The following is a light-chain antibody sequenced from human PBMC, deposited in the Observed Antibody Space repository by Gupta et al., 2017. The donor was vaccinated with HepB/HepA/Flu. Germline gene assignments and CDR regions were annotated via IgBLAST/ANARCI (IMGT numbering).Light chain of an antibody. J-gene: IGKJ3*01. CDR2: AAS. CDR3: LQHNTYPFT. CDR1: QGIRNY. V-gene: IGKV1-17*01. Sequence: DIQMTQSPSSLSASVGDRVTITCRASQGIRNYLGWYQQKPGKAPKRLIYAASSLHSGVPARFSGSASGTEFTLTISSLQPEDFATYFCLQHNTYPFTFGPGTKVDLK.